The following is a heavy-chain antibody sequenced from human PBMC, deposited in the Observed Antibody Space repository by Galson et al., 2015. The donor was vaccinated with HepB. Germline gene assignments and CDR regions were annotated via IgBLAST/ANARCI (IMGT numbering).Heavy chain of an antibody. CDR2: IIPILGIA. CDR3: ARGGMITFGGVIRREEYFQH. V-gene: IGHV1-69*04. D-gene: IGHD3-16*02. J-gene: IGHJ1*01. CDR1: GGTFSSYA. Sequence: SVKVSCKASGGTFSSYAISWVRQAPGQGLEWMGRIIPILGIANYAQKFQGRVTITADKSTSTAYMELSSLRSEDTAVYYCARGGMITFGGVIRREEYFQHWGQGTLVTVSS.